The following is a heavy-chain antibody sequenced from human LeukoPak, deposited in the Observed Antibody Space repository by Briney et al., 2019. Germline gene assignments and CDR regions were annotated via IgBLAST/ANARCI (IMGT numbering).Heavy chain of an antibody. CDR3: ARGHYYDSGGYDY. J-gene: IGHJ4*02. Sequence: GGSLRLSCAASGFTFSSYSMNWVRQAPGKGLEWVAVISYDGSNKYYADSVKGRFTISRDNSKNTLYLQMNSLRAEDTAVYYCARGHYYDSGGYDYWGQGTLVTVSS. CDR2: ISYDGSNK. CDR1: GFTFSSYS. V-gene: IGHV3-30*03. D-gene: IGHD3-22*01.